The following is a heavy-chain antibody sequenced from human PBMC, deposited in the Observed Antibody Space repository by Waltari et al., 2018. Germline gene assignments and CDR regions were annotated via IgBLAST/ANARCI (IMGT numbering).Heavy chain of an antibody. D-gene: IGHD2-15*01. CDR1: GFTFSSYW. CDR2: INTDGSST. V-gene: IGHV3-74*01. CDR3: ARDRRWSDAFDI. Sequence: EVQLVESGGGLVQPGGSLRLSCAASGFTFSSYWMHWVRQAPGKGLVWVARINTDGSSTSYADSVKGRFTISRDNAKNSLYLQMNSLRAEDTAVYYCARDRRWSDAFDIWGQGTMVTVPS. J-gene: IGHJ3*02.